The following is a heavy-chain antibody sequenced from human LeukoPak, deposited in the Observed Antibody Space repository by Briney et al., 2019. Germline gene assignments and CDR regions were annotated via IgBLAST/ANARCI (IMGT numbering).Heavy chain of an antibody. CDR2: IIPIFGTA. CDR3: ARGIWSATRVDYYLDN. D-gene: IGHD5-24*01. CDR1: GGTFSSYA. V-gene: IGHV1-69*05. J-gene: IGHJ4*02. Sequence: GASVKVSCKASGGTFSSYAISWVRQAPGQGLEWMGGIIPIFGTANYAQNFQGRVTITRDSSANMVYMELSSLTSEDTAVYYCARGIWSATRVDYYLDNWGQGTLVTVSS.